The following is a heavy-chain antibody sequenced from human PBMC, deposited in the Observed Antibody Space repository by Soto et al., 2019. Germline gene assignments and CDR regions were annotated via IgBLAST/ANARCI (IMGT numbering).Heavy chain of an antibody. CDR2: IDPRDSYS. Sequence: GESLKISCQTSGYNFTKYWISWVRQMPGKGLEWMGKIDPRDSYSNYSPSFRGHVTISVDKSISTAYLQWNSLKASDTAMYYCARHLPAYAVDDYGMDVWGQGTTVTVYS. J-gene: IGHJ6*02. D-gene: IGHD2-8*01. CDR1: GYNFTKYW. CDR3: ARHLPAYAVDDYGMDV. V-gene: IGHV5-10-1*01.